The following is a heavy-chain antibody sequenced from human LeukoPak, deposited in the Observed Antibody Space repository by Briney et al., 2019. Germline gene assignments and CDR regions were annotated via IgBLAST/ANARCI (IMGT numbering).Heavy chain of an antibody. V-gene: IGHV3-21*01. D-gene: IGHD6-19*01. J-gene: IGHJ4*02. Sequence: GGSLRLSCAASGFTFSSYSMNWVRQAPGKGLEWVSSISSSSSYIYYADSVKGRFTISRDNAKNSLYLQMNSLRAEDTAVYYCARDRPQAVAAPFDYWGQGTLVTVSS. CDR2: ISSSSSYI. CDR1: GFTFSSYS. CDR3: ARDRPQAVAAPFDY.